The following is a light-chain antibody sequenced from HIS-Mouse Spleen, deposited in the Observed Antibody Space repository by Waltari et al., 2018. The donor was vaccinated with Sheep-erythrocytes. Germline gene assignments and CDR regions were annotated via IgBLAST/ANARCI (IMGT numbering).Light chain of an antibody. CDR1: QGIRND. CDR3: LQDYNYPYT. Sequence: AIQRPPSPPSLSASVGDRVTITCRASQGIRNDLGWYQQKPGKAPKLLIYAASSLQSGVPSRFSGSGSGTDFTITISSLQPEDFATYYCLQDYNYPYTFGQGTKLEIK. V-gene: IGKV1-6*01. CDR2: AAS. J-gene: IGKJ2*01.